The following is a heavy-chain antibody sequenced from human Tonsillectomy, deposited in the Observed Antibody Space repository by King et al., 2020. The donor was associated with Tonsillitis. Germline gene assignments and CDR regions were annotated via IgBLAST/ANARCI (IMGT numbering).Heavy chain of an antibody. Sequence: VQLVESGGGLVKPGGSLRLSCAASGFTFSDYYMSWIRQAPGKGLEWVSYISSSGSTIYYADSVKGRFTISRENTKNSLYLQMNSLRAEDTAVYYCAISKGYYYDSSGSAGYFDLWGRGTLVTVSS. CDR2: ISSSGSTI. D-gene: IGHD3-22*01. CDR1: GFTFSDYY. V-gene: IGHV3-11*01. CDR3: AISKGYYYDSSGSAGYFDL. J-gene: IGHJ2*01.